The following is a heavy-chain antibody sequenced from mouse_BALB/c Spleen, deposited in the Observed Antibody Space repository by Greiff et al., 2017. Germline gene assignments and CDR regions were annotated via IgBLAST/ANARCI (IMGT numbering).Heavy chain of an antibody. CDR2: INPSNGGT. D-gene: IGHD2-3*01. Sequence: QVQLQQPGAELVKPGASVKLSCKASGYTFTSYYMYWVNQRPGQGLEWIGEINPSNGGTNFNEKFKGKATLTVDKSSSTAYMQLSSLTSEDSAVYYCARDGSYAMDYWGQGTSVTVSS. J-gene: IGHJ4*01. V-gene: IGHV1S81*02. CDR1: GYTFTSYY. CDR3: ARDGSYAMDY.